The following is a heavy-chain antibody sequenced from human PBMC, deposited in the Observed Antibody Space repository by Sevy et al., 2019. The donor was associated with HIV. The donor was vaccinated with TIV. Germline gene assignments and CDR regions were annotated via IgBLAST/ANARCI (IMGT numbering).Heavy chain of an antibody. Sequence: SETLSLTCTVSGASISGYYWSWIRQPPGKGLEWIGHIFYSRSTHYSPSLKSRVTISVDTSKNQFSLRLSSMTAADTAVYYCARASPNYYYGMDVWGQGTTVTVSS. CDR3: ARASPNYYYGMDV. V-gene: IGHV4-59*01. J-gene: IGHJ6*02. CDR2: IFYSRST. CDR1: GASISGYY.